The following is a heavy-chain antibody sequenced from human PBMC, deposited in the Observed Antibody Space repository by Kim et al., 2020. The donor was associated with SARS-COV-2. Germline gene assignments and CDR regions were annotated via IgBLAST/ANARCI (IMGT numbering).Heavy chain of an antibody. J-gene: IGHJ4*02. CDR1: GFTFSSYW. D-gene: IGHD3-10*01. V-gene: IGHV3-74*01. CDR3: ARISPTMVRGVSFDY. Sequence: GGSLRLSCAASGFTFSSYWMHWVRQAPGKGLVWVSRINSDGSSTSYADSVKGRFTISRDNAKNTLYLQMNSLRAEDTAVYYCARISPTMVRGVSFDYWGQGTLVTVSS. CDR2: INSDGSST.